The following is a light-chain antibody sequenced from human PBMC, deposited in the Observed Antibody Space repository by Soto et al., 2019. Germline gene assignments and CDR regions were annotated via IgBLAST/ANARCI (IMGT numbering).Light chain of an antibody. CDR1: SSDVGGYHY. V-gene: IGLV2-8*01. CDR3: SSYAGSNNFVV. Sequence: QSVLTQPPSASGSPGQSVTISCTGTSSDVGGYHYVSWYQQHPGKAPKLMIYEVSKRPSGVPDRFSGSKSGNTASLTVSGLQAEDEADYYCSSYAGSNNFVVFGTGTKLTVL. CDR2: EVS. J-gene: IGLJ1*01.